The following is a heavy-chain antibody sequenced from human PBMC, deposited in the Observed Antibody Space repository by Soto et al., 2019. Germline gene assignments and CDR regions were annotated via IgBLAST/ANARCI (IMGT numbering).Heavy chain of an antibody. CDR2: IYYSGST. D-gene: IGHD3-10*01. J-gene: IGHJ4*02. CDR3: ARGPLYGSGSYYFDY. CDR1: GGSISSGGYY. Sequence: SETLSLTCTVSGGSISSGGYYWSRIRQHPGKGLEWIGYIYYSGSTYYNPSLKSRVTISVDTSKNQFSLKLSSVTAADTAVYYCARGPLYGSGSYYFDYWGQGTLVTVSS. V-gene: IGHV4-31*03.